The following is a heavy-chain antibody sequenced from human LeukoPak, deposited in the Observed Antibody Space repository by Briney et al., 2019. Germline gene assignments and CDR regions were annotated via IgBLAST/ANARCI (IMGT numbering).Heavy chain of an antibody. Sequence: GESLKISCKGSAYKSTNYGIGWVRQLPGKALEWMGLIYPGDFDTKYSPSFQGQVTISADILISTAYLQWSSLKASDTAMYYCATAGYSSDWYYFDYWGQGTLVTVSS. D-gene: IGHD6-19*01. CDR2: IYPGDFDT. V-gene: IGHV5-51*01. CDR1: AYKSTNYG. J-gene: IGHJ4*02. CDR3: ATAGYSSDWYYFDY.